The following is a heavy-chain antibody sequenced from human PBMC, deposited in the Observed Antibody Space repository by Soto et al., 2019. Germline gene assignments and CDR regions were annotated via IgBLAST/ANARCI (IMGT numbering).Heavy chain of an antibody. D-gene: IGHD3-9*01. CDR2: ISGSGDIT. CDR3: AKVPQWVLRYHDWFFDY. CDR1: GFSFSNSA. V-gene: IGHV3-23*01. Sequence: EVQLLESGGGLVQPGGSLRLSCAVSGFSFSNSAMTWVRQAPGKGLEWVSGISGSGDITYNTDSVKGRFASSRDTSKNVVYLQMRSLRAEDTAVYYCAKVPQWVLRYHDWFFDYWGQGTLVTVSS. J-gene: IGHJ4*02.